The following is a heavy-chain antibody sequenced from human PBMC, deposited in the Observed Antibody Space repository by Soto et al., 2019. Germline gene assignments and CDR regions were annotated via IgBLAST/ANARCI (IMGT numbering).Heavy chain of an antibody. Sequence: QVQLQESGPGLVKPSQTLSLTCTVSGGSISSGGYYWSWIRQHPGKGLEWIGYIYYSGSTYYNPSTTSRVTISVDTSKNHFSLKLSSVTAADTAVYYCARDQGFYGDGWFDYWGQGTLVTVSS. J-gene: IGHJ4*02. D-gene: IGHD4-17*01. CDR3: ARDQGFYGDGWFDY. V-gene: IGHV4-31*03. CDR2: IYYSGST. CDR1: GGSISSGGYY.